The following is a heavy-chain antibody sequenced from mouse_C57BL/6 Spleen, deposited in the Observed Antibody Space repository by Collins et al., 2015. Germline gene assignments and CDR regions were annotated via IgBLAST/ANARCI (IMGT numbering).Heavy chain of an antibody. CDR1: GYTFTSYW. CDR2: IDPSDSET. V-gene: IGHV1-52*01. CDR3: ARSPITTVVAPYYAMDY. Sequence: QVQLQQPGAELVRPGSSVRLSCKASGYTFTSYWMHWVKQRPIQGLEWIGNIDPSDSETHYNQKFKDKATLTVDKSSSTAYMQLSSLTSEDSAVYYCARSPITTVVAPYYAMDYWGSRNLSHRLL. D-gene: IGHD1-1*01. J-gene: IGHJ4*01.